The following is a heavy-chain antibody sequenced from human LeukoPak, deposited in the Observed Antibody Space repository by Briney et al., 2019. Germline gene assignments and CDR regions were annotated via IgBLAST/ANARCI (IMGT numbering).Heavy chain of an antibody. J-gene: IGHJ4*02. CDR2: ISGSGGST. CDR3: AKDLLSGSYTYYFDY. Sequence: GGSLRLSCAASGFTFSTYAMSWVRQAPGKGLEWVSAISGSGGSTYYADSVKGRFTISRDNSKNTLYLQMNSLRAEDTAVYYCAKDLLSGSYTYYFDYWGQGTLVTVSS. CDR1: GFTFSTYA. D-gene: IGHD1-26*01. V-gene: IGHV3-23*01.